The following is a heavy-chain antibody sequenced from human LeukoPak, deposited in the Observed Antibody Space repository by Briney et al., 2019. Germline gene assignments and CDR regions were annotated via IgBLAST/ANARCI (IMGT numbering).Heavy chain of an antibody. CDR3: ATDSS. CDR2: IRQDGSEK. V-gene: IGHV3-7*01. Sequence: GGSLRLSCAASGFTFSNYWMSWVRQAPGKGLEWVANIRQDGSEKYYMDSVKGRFTISRDNAKNSLYLQMNSLRAEDTAVFYCATDSSWGQGTLVTVSS. J-gene: IGHJ4*02. CDR1: GFTFSNYW.